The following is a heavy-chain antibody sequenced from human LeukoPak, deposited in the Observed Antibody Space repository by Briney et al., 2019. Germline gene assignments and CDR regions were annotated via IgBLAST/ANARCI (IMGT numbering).Heavy chain of an antibody. CDR2: ISSSSSYI. CDR3: ARFEKSSGWSYFDY. Sequence: KAGGSLRLSCAASGFTFSSYSMNWVRQAPGKGLEWVSSISSSSSYIYYADSVKGRFTISRDNAKNSLYLQMNSLRAADTAVYYCARFEKSSGWSYFDYWGQGTLVTVSS. D-gene: IGHD6-19*01. J-gene: IGHJ4*02. CDR1: GFTFSSYS. V-gene: IGHV3-21*01.